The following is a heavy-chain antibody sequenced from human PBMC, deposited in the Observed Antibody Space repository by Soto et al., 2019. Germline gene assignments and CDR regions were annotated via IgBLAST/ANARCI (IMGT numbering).Heavy chain of an antibody. V-gene: IGHV3-30*18. Sequence: EGSLRLSCAASGFTFNNYGMHWVRQAPGKGLEWVVVISFDGGNTVYADSVKGRFTISRDNSKDTLYLQMNSLRAEDTAVYYCAKPDYYDILTGYYKGGYYFDYWGQGTLVTVSS. CDR1: GFTFNNYG. CDR3: AKPDYYDILTGYYKGGYYFDY. D-gene: IGHD3-9*01. J-gene: IGHJ4*02. CDR2: ISFDGGNT.